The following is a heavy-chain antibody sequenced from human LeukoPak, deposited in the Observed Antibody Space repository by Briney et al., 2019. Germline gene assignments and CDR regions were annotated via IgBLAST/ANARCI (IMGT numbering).Heavy chain of an antibody. Sequence: GGSLRLSCAASGFTFSSYSMNWVRQAPGKGLEWVSSISSSSSYIYYADSVKGRFTISRDNAKNSLYLQMNSLRAEDTAVYYCARDPAAGNVDYWGQGTLVTVSS. D-gene: IGHD6-13*01. CDR2: ISSSSSYI. CDR3: ARDPAAGNVDY. CDR1: GFTFSSYS. V-gene: IGHV3-21*01. J-gene: IGHJ4*02.